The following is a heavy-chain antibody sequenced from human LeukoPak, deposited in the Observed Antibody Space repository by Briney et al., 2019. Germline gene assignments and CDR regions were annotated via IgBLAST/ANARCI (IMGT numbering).Heavy chain of an antibody. D-gene: IGHD3-22*01. CDR1: GFTFSSYA. V-gene: IGHV3-23*01. CDR2: ISGSGDNT. Sequence: GGSLRLSCAASGFTFSSYAMSWVRQAPGKGLEWVSGISGSGDNTYYADSVKGRFTISRDNSKNTLYVQVNSLGTEVTAAYYCAKGSYYDSSGSFYFDYWGQGTLVTVSS. J-gene: IGHJ4*02. CDR3: AKGSYYDSSGSFYFDY.